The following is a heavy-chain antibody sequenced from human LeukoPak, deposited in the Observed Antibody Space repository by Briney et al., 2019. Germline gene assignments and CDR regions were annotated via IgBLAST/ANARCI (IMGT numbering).Heavy chain of an antibody. D-gene: IGHD2-21*02. J-gene: IGHJ6*02. V-gene: IGHV3-30*18. Sequence: GGSLRLSCAASGFTFSRSGMHWVRQAPGKGLEWVAVISYDGSNKYYVDSVKGRFTISRDNSKKTLYLQMNSLRAEDTAVYYCAKDMALVVVTDNGMDVWGQGTTVTVSS. CDR3: AKDMALVVVTDNGMDV. CDR1: GFTFSRSG. CDR2: ISYDGSNK.